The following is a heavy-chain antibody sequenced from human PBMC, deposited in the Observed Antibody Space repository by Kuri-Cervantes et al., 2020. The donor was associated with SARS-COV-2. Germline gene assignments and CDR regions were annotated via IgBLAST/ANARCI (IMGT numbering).Heavy chain of an antibody. CDR2: IIPIFGTA. V-gene: IGHV1-69*13. D-gene: IGHD3-3*01. Sequence: SVKVSRKASGGTFSSYAISWVRQAPGQGLEWMGGIIPIFGTANYAQKFQGRVTITADESTSTAYMELSSLRSEDTAVYYCARGGSGYYYYYYYGMDVWGQGTTVTVSS. CDR1: GGTFSSYA. CDR3: ARGGSGYYYYYYYGMDV. J-gene: IGHJ6*02.